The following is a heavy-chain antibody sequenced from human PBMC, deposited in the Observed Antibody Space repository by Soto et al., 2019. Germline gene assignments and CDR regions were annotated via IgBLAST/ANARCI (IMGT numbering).Heavy chain of an antibody. V-gene: IGHV1-69*01. Sequence: VKVSCTASGGTFSSYAISWVRQAPGQGLERMGVIIPFFRTANHSQKFQGRVTVTADESTSTAYMQMSSLRSEDTAVYYCASLQWLGAGVPYYFDYWGQGTLVTVSS. CDR2: IIPFFRTA. J-gene: IGHJ4*02. D-gene: IGHD6-19*01. CDR1: GGTFSSYA. CDR3: ASLQWLGAGVPYYFDY.